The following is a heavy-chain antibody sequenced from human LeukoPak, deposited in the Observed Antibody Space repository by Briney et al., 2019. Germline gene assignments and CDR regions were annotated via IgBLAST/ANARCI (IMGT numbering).Heavy chain of an antibody. D-gene: IGHD4-17*01. V-gene: IGHV3-21*04. CDR2: ISSSSSYI. J-gene: IGHJ5*02. CDR3: AKVPFRGYGP. CDR1: GFTFSSYS. Sequence: GGSLTLSCAASGFTFSSYSMNWVRQAPGKGLEWVSSISSSSSYIYYADSVKGRFTISRDNAKNSLYLQMNSLRAEDTAVYYCAKVPFRGYGPWGQGTLVTVSS.